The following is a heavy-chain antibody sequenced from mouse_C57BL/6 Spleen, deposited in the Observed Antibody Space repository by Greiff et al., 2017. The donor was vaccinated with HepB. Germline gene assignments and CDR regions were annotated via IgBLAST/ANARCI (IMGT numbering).Heavy chain of an antibody. CDR2: IYPRSGNT. CDR3: ARKDYDYEKFDY. V-gene: IGHV1-81*01. D-gene: IGHD2-4*01. Sequence: VQLQQSGAELARPGASVKLSCKASGYTFTSYGISWVKQRTGQGLEWIGEIYPRSGNTYYNEKFKGKATLTADKSSSTAYMELRSLTSEDSAVYFCARKDYDYEKFDYWGQGTTLTVSS. J-gene: IGHJ2*01. CDR1: GYTFTSYG.